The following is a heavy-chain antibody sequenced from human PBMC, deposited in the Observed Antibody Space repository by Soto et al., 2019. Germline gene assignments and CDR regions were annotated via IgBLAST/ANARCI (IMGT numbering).Heavy chain of an antibody. D-gene: IGHD4-17*01. Sequence: QVQLQESGPGLVKPSQTLSLTCTVSGGSISSGGYYWSWIRQHPGKGLEWIGYIYYSGSTYYNPSLKCLVALSVDTSKNQFSLKLTSVTAADTAVYFCARSSHSTLTPFYYWGQGTLVTVSS. CDR3: ARSSHSTLTPFYY. CDR1: GGSISSGGYY. V-gene: IGHV4-31*01. J-gene: IGHJ4*02. CDR2: IYYSGST.